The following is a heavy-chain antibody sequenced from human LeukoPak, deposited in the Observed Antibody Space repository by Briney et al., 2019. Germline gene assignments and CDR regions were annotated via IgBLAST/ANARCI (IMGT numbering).Heavy chain of an antibody. V-gene: IGHV3-74*01. D-gene: IGHD2-15*01. J-gene: IGHJ5*02. Sequence: TGGSLRLSCAASGFTFKLYWMHWVCQVPGRGPVWVSRINHDGSDTIYADSVRGRFTISRDDAKNTLYLQMNNLRAEDTAVYYCVRGGPSTWSWGQGTLVTVSS. CDR3: VRGGPSTWS. CDR1: GFTFKLYW. CDR2: INHDGSDT.